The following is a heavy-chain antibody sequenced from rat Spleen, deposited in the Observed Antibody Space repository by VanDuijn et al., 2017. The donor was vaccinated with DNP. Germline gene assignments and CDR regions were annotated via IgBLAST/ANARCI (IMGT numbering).Heavy chain of an antibody. CDR2: ITNNGDRT. CDR1: GFIFSNHW. D-gene: IGHD1-1*01. CDR3: TRDSGDWYFDF. J-gene: IGHJ1*01. V-gene: IGHV5-31*01. Sequence: EVQLVESGGGPVQPGRSLKLSCVASGFIFSNHWMTWIRQAPGKGLEWVASITNNGDRTYYSDSVKGRFTISRDNAKSTLYLQMDSLRSEDTATYYCTRDSGDWYFDFWGPGTMVTVSS.